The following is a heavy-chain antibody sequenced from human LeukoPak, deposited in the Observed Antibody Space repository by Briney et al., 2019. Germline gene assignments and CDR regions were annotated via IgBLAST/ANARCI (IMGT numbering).Heavy chain of an antibody. D-gene: IGHD6-13*01. CDR3: SKIQVVQYQPRYFFDY. CDR1: GFTFSNYA. J-gene: IGHJ4*02. V-gene: IGHV3-23*01. CDR2: ISGSGGSS. Sequence: PGGSLRLSCAASGFTFSNYAMNWVRQAPGQGLECVSVISGSGGSSYYADSVKGRFTISRDNSKNTLYLQMNSLRAEDTAVYYCSKIQVVQYQPRYFFDYWGQGTLVTVSS.